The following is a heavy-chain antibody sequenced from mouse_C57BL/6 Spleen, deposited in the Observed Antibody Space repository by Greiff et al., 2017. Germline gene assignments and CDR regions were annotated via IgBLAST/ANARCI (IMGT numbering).Heavy chain of an antibody. CDR1: GFTFSSYA. J-gene: IGHJ3*01. CDR3: ARQFAY. V-gene: IGHV5-4*03. CDR2: ISDGGSYT. Sequence: EVKVEESGGGLVKPGGSLKLSCAASGFTFSSYAMSWVRQTPEKRLEWVATISDGGSYTYYPDNVKGRFTISRDNAKNNLYLQMSHLKSEDTAMYYCARQFAYWGQGTLVTVSA.